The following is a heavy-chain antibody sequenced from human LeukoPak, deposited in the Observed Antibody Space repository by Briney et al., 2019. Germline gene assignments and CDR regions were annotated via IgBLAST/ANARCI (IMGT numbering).Heavy chain of an antibody. J-gene: IGHJ3*02. D-gene: IGHD2-21*02. CDR1: GYSISSGYY. V-gene: IGHV4-61*01. Sequence: MSSETLSLTCAVSGYSISSGYYWGWIRQPPGKGLEWIGYIYYSGSTNYNPSLKSRVTISVDTSKNQFSLKLSSVTAADTAVYYCARDSDAFDIWGQGTMVTVSS. CDR2: IYYSGST. CDR3: ARDSDAFDI.